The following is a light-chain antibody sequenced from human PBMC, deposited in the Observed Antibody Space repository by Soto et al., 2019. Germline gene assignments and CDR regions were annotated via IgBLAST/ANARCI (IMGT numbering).Light chain of an antibody. J-gene: IGKJ1*01. CDR2: GAS. CDR1: QSVSSN. Sequence: EIVMTQSPATLSVSPGERATLSCRASQSVSSNLAWYQQKPGQAPRLLFYGASTGATGIPARFSGGGSGTEFTLTISSLQSEDFAVYYCQQYNTWPRTFGQGTKVDIK. V-gene: IGKV3-15*01. CDR3: QQYNTWPRT.